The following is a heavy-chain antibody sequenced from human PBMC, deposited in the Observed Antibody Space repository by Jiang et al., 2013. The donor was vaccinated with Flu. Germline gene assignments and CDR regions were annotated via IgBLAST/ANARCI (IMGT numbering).Heavy chain of an antibody. V-gene: IGHV5-51*01. Sequence: MGLIYPGESDTRYSPSFQGQVTISADKSISTAYLQWSSLKASDTAMYYCASAYETSGFDAFDIWGQGTMVTVSS. D-gene: IGHD3-22*01. CDR2: IYPGESDT. CDR3: ASAYETSGFDAFDI. J-gene: IGHJ3*02.